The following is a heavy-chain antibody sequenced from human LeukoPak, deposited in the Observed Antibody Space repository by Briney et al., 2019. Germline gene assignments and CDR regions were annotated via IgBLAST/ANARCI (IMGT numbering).Heavy chain of an antibody. J-gene: IGHJ5*02. CDR2: ISSSSYI. V-gene: IGHV3-21*01. D-gene: IGHD6-13*01. CDR3: ARDHSSSWYSHWFDP. CDR1: GFTFSSYS. Sequence: GGSLRLSCAASGFTFSSYSMNWVRQAPGKGLEWVSSISSSSYIYYADSVKGRFTISRDNAKNSLYLQMSSLRAEDTAVYYCARDHSSSWYSHWFDPWGQGTLVTVSS.